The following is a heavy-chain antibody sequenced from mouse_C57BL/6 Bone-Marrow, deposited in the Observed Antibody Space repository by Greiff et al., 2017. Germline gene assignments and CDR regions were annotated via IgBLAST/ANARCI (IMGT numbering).Heavy chain of an antibody. V-gene: IGHV14-4*01. CDR1: GFNIKDDY. D-gene: IGHD2-5*01. CDR3: TTHYSNFYAMDY. Sequence: EVQLQQSGAELVRPGASVKLSCTASGFNIKDDYMHWVKQRPEQGLEWIGWIDPENGDTEYASKFQGKATITADTSSNTAYLQLSSLTSEDTAVYHCTTHYSNFYAMDYWGQGTSVTVSS. J-gene: IGHJ4*01. CDR2: IDPENGDT.